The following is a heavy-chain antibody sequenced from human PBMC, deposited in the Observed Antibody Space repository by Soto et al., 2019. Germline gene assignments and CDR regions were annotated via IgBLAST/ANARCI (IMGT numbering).Heavy chain of an antibody. J-gene: IGHJ1*01. CDR1: GGSFSCYY. CDR3: ASNGGPGPHKLAAY. D-gene: IGHD7-27*01. V-gene: IGHV4-34*01. Sequence: SETLSLTCAVYGGSFSCYYWSWIRRPPGKGLEWIGEINHSGSTNYNPSLKSRVTISVDTSKNQFSLKLSSVTAADTAVYYCASNGGPGPHKLAAYWGQGTLVTVSS. CDR2: INHSGST.